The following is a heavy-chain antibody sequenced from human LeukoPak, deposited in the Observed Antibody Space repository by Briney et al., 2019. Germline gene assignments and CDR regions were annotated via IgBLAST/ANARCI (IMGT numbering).Heavy chain of an antibody. J-gene: IGHJ4*02. D-gene: IGHD1-26*01. CDR3: ARDLGRSGSYENFDY. Sequence: ASVKVSCKASGYTFTSYGISWVRQAPGQGLEWMGWIGAYNGNTNYAQKLQGRVTMTTDTSTSTAYMELRSLRSDDTAVYYCARDLGRSGSYENFDYWGQGTLVTVSS. CDR2: IGAYNGNT. CDR1: GYTFTSYG. V-gene: IGHV1-18*01.